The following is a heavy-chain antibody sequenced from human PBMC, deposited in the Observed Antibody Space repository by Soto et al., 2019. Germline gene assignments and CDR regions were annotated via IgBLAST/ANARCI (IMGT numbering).Heavy chain of an antibody. V-gene: IGHV3-30*18. J-gene: IGHJ6*02. Sequence: QVQLVESGGGVVQPGRSLRLSCAASGFTFSSYGMHWVRQAPGKGLEWVAVISYDGSNKYYADSVKGRFTISRDNSKNTLYLQMNSLRAEDTAVYYCAKSMVTYYYYYGMDVWGQGTTVTVSS. CDR3: AKSMVTYYYYYGMDV. CDR2: ISYDGSNK. CDR1: GFTFSSYG. D-gene: IGHD2-8*01.